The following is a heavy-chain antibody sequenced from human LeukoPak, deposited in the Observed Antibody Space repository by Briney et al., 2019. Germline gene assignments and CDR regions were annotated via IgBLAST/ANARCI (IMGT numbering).Heavy chain of an antibody. CDR2: IYSGGNT. J-gene: IGHJ4*02. CDR3: ARMAWDGDYVDGY. D-gene: IGHD4-17*01. Sequence: GGSLRLSCAASGFTFSTYAMSWVRQAPGKGLERVSLIYSGGNTYYADSVKGRFTISRDNSKNTLYLQMNSLRAEDTAVYFCARMAWDGDYVDGYWGQGTLVTVSS. CDR1: GFTFSTYA. V-gene: IGHV3-53*01.